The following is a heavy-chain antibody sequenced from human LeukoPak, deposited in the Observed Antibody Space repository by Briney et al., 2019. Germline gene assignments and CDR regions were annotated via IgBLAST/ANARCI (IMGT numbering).Heavy chain of an antibody. CDR1: GFTVSSNY. D-gene: IGHD6-13*01. CDR3: ANTAIGAAGTEGAFDI. Sequence: PGGSLRLSCAASGFTVSSNYMSWVRQALGKGLEWVSVLYTDGRAFHADSVKGRFTISRDNAKNSLYLQMNSLRAEDTAVYYCANTAIGAAGTEGAFDIWGQGTMVTVSP. V-gene: IGHV3-66*01. J-gene: IGHJ3*02. CDR2: LYTDGRA.